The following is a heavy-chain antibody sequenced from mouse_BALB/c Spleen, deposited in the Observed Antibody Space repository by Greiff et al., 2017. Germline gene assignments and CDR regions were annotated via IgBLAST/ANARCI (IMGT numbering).Heavy chain of an antibody. D-gene: IGHD2-1*01. CDR1: GFAFSSYD. Sequence: EVKVEESGGGLVKPGGSLKLSCAASGFAFSSYDMSWVRQTPEKRLEWVAYISSGGGSTYYPDTVKGRFTISRDNAKNTLYLQMSSLKSEDTAMYYCARLGGNYAWFAYWGQGTLVTVSA. CDR2: ISSGGGST. J-gene: IGHJ3*01. V-gene: IGHV5-12-1*01. CDR3: ARLGGNYAWFAY.